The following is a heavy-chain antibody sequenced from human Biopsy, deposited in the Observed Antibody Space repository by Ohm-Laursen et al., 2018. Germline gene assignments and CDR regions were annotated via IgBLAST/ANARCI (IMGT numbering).Heavy chain of an antibody. CDR3: ARVPLPGIGAACQGRFLYGMDV. D-gene: IGHD6-13*01. CDR1: GGSFNGYF. V-gene: IGHV4-34*01. J-gene: IGHJ6*02. Sequence: PSETLSLTCAVYGGSFNGYFWSWIRQPPGEGLVWIGDITQSGCTKYSPSLKSRGTISVDTAKKHVFLSLRSVTAADTAVYYCARVPLPGIGAACQGRFLYGMDVWGQGTTVSVSS. CDR2: ITQSGCT.